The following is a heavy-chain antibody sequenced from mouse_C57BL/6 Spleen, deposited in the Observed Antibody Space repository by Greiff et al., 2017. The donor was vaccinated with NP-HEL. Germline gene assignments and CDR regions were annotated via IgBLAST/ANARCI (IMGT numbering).Heavy chain of an antibody. CDR1: GFTFSSYG. D-gene: IGHD2-4*01. Sequence: EVKLVESGGDLVKPGGSLKLSCAASGFTFSSYGMSWVRQTPDKRLEWVATISSGGSYTYYPDSVKGRFTISRDNAKNTLYLQMSSLKSEDTAMYYCASPYDYDEAWFAYWGQGTLVTVSA. CDR2: ISSGGSYT. V-gene: IGHV5-6*01. J-gene: IGHJ3*01. CDR3: ASPYDYDEAWFAY.